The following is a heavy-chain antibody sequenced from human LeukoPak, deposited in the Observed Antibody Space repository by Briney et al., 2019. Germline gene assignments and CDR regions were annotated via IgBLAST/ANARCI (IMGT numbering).Heavy chain of an antibody. D-gene: IGHD5-24*01. Sequence: GRSLRLSCAASGFTFSSYAMHWVRQAPGKGLEWVAVISYDGSNKYYADSVKGRFTISRDNSKNTLYLQMNSLRAEDTAVYYCANSLGSRDGYNYYFDYWGQGTLVTVSS. V-gene: IGHV3-30*04. J-gene: IGHJ4*02. CDR3: ANSLGSRDGYNYYFDY. CDR2: ISYDGSNK. CDR1: GFTFSSYA.